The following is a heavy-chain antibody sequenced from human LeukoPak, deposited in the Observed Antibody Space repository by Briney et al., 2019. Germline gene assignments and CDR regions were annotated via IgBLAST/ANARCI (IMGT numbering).Heavy chain of an antibody. CDR2: IKQDGSKK. CDR3: ATPLDYYDSSGYHQGGG. Sequence: PGGSLRLSCAASGFTFSSYWMTWVRQAPGKGLEWAANIKQDGSKKNYVDSVKGRFTISRDNAKNSLYLQMNSLRAEDTAVYYCATPLDYYDSSGYHQGGGWGQGTLVTVSS. CDR1: GFTFSSYW. V-gene: IGHV3-7*03. D-gene: IGHD3-22*01. J-gene: IGHJ4*02.